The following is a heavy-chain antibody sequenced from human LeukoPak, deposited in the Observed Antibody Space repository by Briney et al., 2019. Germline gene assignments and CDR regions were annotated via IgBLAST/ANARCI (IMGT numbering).Heavy chain of an antibody. Sequence: GRSLRLSCAASGFAFSSYALHWVRQAPGQGLQWVASISYDGNNKYYADSVRGRFTISRDSAKNTLCLQMNSLRAEDTAVYYCARDSDRQWPHNDYWGQGTLVTVSS. CDR2: ISYDGNNK. CDR3: ARDSDRQWPHNDY. D-gene: IGHD6-19*01. CDR1: GFAFSSYA. V-gene: IGHV3-30-3*01. J-gene: IGHJ4*02.